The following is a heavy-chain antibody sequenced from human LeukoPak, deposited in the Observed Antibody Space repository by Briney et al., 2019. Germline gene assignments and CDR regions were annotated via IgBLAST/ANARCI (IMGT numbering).Heavy chain of an antibody. V-gene: IGHV1-2*02. Sequence: ASVKVSCKASGYTFTGYHMHWVRQAPGQGLEWMGWIIPNSGATRFAQKFQGRVTMTRDTSISTAYMELSGPRSDDTAVYYCARDSGYCTTTYCFHPFDSWGQGTLVTVSS. J-gene: IGHJ4*02. CDR1: GYTFTGYH. CDR3: ARDSGYCTTTYCFHPFDS. D-gene: IGHD2-2*01. CDR2: IIPNSGAT.